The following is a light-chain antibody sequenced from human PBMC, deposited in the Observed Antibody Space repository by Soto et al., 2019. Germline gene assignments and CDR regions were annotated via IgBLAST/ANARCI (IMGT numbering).Light chain of an antibody. CDR3: SSYTTTVSSV. CDR1: SSDVGAYNH. V-gene: IGLV2-14*01. J-gene: IGLJ1*01. Sequence: QSALTQPASVSGSPGQSITLSCTGSSSDVGAYNHVSWYQHHPGKAPKLLIYEVTNRPSGVSNRFSGSKSGNTASLTISGLQADDEADYYCSSYTTTVSSVFGTGTKLTVL. CDR2: EVT.